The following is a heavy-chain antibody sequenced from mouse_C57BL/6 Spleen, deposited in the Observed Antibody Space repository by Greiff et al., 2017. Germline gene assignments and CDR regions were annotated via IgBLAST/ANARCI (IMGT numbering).Heavy chain of an antibody. Sequence: QVQLQQPGAELVMPGASVKLSCKASGYTFTSYWMHWVKQRPGQGLEWIGEIDPSDSYTNYNQKFKGNSTLTVDKSSSTAYMQLSSLTSEDSAVYYCARSPYYSKDAMDYWGQGTSVTVSS. V-gene: IGHV1-69*01. CDR2: IDPSDSYT. CDR1: GYTFTSYW. J-gene: IGHJ4*01. CDR3: ARSPYYSKDAMDY. D-gene: IGHD2-5*01.